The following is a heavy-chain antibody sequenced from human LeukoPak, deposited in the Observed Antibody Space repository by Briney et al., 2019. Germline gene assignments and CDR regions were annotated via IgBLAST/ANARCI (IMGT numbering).Heavy chain of an antibody. D-gene: IGHD1-26*01. Sequence: GGSLRLSCAASGFTFSDYGINWVRQAPGKGLEWVAVISYDGDYKYYADSVKGRFTISRDNSKNTLYLQMNSLRPEDTAVYYCAKDRGTVGATGDYFDYWGQGTLVTVSS. V-gene: IGHV3-30*18. J-gene: IGHJ4*02. CDR2: ISYDGDYK. CDR1: GFTFSDYG. CDR3: AKDRGTVGATGDYFDY.